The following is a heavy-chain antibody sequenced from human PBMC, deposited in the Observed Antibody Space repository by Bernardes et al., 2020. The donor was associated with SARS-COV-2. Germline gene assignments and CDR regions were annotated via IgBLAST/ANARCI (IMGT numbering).Heavy chain of an antibody. Sequence: GGSLRLSCAGSGFTFSDHYIDWVRQAPGKGLEWVGRITNKANSYTTEYGASVKGRFTISRDDSKNSLYLQMNSLRVEDTAVYYCVRDFVGPYDQWGQGTLVTVSA. V-gene: IGHV3-72*01. CDR1: GFTFSDHY. CDR2: ITNKANSYTT. D-gene: IGHD3-16*02. J-gene: IGHJ5*02. CDR3: VRDFVGPYDQ.